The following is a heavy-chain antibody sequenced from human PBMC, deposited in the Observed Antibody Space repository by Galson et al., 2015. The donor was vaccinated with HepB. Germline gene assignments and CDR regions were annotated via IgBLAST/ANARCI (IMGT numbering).Heavy chain of an antibody. J-gene: IGHJ4*02. D-gene: IGHD4-17*01. CDR1: GFTFSSYN. CDR3: AAHTADGESTFDF. CDR2: ISATGTTI. Sequence: SLRLSCAASGFTFSSYNMNWVRQAPGKGLEWISYISATGTTIFYADSGKGRFSIFRDNSKNTLYLQLNSLRAEDTAVYYCAAHTADGESTFDFWGQGTLVTVSS. V-gene: IGHV3-48*01.